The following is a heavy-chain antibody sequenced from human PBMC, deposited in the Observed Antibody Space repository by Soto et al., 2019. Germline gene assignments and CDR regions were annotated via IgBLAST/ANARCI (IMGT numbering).Heavy chain of an antibody. V-gene: IGHV3-48*02. Sequence: EVQLVESGRGLVQPGGSLRLSCAASGFTFSSYSMNWVRQAPGKGLEWVSYISSSSSTIYYADSVKGRFTISRDNAKNSLSLQMNSLRDEDTAVYYCARDDAAIAVVYHYYGMVVWGQGTTVTVSS. CDR2: ISSSSSTI. D-gene: IGHD5-18*01. J-gene: IGHJ6*02. CDR3: ARDDAAIAVVYHYYGMVV. CDR1: GFTFSSYS.